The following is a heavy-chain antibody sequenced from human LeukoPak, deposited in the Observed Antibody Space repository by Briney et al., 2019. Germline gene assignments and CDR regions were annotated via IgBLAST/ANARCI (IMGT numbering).Heavy chain of an antibody. CDR1: GFTFSSYA. CDR3: AKHDFWSGYYQYYFDY. V-gene: IGHV3-23*01. CDR2: ISGSGGST. J-gene: IGHJ4*02. D-gene: IGHD3-3*01. Sequence: GGSLRLSCAASGFTFSSYAMSWVRQAPGKGLEWVSAISGSGGSTNYADSVKGRFTISRDNSKNTLYLQMNSLRAEDTAVYYCAKHDFWSGYYQYYFDYWGQGTLVTVSS.